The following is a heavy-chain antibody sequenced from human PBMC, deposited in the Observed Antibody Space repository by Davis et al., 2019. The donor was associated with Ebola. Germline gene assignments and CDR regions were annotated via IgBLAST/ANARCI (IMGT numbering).Heavy chain of an antibody. Sequence: ASAQVSCKASGYTFTNYGITWVRQAPRQGLEWPGWINPHNNNTNYGQLVQGRVTMTRDTSTSTVYMELSSLRSEDTAVYYCAREVFGLYYYGMDVWGKGTTVTVSS. CDR2: INPHNNNT. CDR1: GYTFTNYG. CDR3: AREVFGLYYYGMDV. D-gene: IGHD3/OR15-3a*01. V-gene: IGHV1-18*04. J-gene: IGHJ6*04.